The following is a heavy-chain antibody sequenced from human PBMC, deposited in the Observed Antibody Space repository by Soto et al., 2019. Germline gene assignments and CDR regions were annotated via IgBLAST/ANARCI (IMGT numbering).Heavy chain of an antibody. V-gene: IGHV1-69*12. Sequence: QIQLVQSGAEVKKPGSSMKVSCKASGGTFSSSAISWVRQAPGQGLERMGGIIPIFDTENYAQKIQGRVTITADESTSTAYMELSSLRSEDTAVYYCAREGCSGGSCYSGFLDYWGQGTLVTVSS. CDR2: IIPIFDTE. J-gene: IGHJ4*02. CDR3: AREGCSGGSCYSGFLDY. D-gene: IGHD2-15*01. CDR1: GGTFSSSA.